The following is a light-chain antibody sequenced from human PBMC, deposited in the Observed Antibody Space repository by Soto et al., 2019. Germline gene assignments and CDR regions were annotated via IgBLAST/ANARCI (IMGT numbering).Light chain of an antibody. J-gene: IGKJ1*01. Sequence: EIVMTQSPATLSVSPGERATLSCRASQSVSSNLAWYQQKPGQAPRLLIYGASTRATGIPARFSGSGSGTEFTLTISSLQSEDLEVYSCQQYNNWPRTFGQGTRVEIK. CDR1: QSVSSN. CDR2: GAS. CDR3: QQYNNWPRT. V-gene: IGKV3-15*01.